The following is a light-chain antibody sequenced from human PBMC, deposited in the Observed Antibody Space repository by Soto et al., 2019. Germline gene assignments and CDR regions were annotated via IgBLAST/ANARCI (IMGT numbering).Light chain of an antibody. CDR1: QSVSSSY. CDR3: QQYGSSPPWT. V-gene: IGKV3-20*01. CDR2: GAS. J-gene: IGKJ1*01. Sequence: EIVLTQSPGTLSLSQGERATLSCRASQSVSSSYLAWYQQKPGQAPRLLIYGASSRATGIPDRFSGSVSGTGFTLTISRLEPEDFAVYYCQQYGSSPPWTFGQGTKVDIK.